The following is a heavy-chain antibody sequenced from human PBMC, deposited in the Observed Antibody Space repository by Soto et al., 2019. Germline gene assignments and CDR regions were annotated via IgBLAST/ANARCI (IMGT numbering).Heavy chain of an antibody. D-gene: IGHD5-12*01. J-gene: IGHJ6*02. CDR1: GYTFTDYY. CDR3: ARSHVDLYYGMDV. Sequence: QVQLVQSGAEVKKPGASVKVSCKASGYTFTDYYMHWVRQAPGQGLEWMGWINPNSGGTNYAQKFQGWVTMTRDTSISAAYMELSRLRSDDTAVYYCARSHVDLYYGMDVWGQGTTVTVSS. CDR2: INPNSGGT. V-gene: IGHV1-2*04.